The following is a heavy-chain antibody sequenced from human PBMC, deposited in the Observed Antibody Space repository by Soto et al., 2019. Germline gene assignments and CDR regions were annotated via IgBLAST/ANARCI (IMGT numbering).Heavy chain of an antibody. CDR3: ARVGIVVVVAATYNWFDP. V-gene: IGHV4-4*07. CDR1: GGSISSYY. D-gene: IGHD2-15*01. Sequence: SETLSLTCTVSGGSISSYYWSWIRQPAGKGLEWIGRIYTSGSTNYNPSLKSRVTMSVDTSRNQFSLKLSSVTAADTAVYYCARVGIVVVVAATYNWFDPWGQGTLVTVSS. CDR2: IYTSGST. J-gene: IGHJ5*02.